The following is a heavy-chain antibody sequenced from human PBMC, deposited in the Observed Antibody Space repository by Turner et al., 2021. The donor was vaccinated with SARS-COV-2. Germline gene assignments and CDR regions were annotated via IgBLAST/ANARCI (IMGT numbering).Heavy chain of an antibody. CDR2: IGPNGNGP. Sequence: EIQLMESGGGLVQAGESLRLSCSASEITFSSQSMHWVRQAPGNGLEYVSAIGPNGNGPYYADSVKGRLTISRDNSKNALYLQMSSLRADDTAVYYCVHDLHTPMLAFWGQGALVTVSS. CDR1: EITFSSQS. CDR3: VHDLHTPMLAF. D-gene: IGHD5-18*01. J-gene: IGHJ4*02. V-gene: IGHV3-64D*06.